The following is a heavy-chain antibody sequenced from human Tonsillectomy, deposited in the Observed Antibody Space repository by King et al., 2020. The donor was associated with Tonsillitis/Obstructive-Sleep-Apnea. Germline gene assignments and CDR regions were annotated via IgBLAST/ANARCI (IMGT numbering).Heavy chain of an antibody. V-gene: IGHV3-33*01. Sequence: VQLVESGGGVVQPGRSLRLSCAASGFTFSSYGMHWFRQAPGKGLEWVAVIWYDGSNKYYADSVKCRFTISRDNSKNTLYLQMNSLRAEDTAVYYCARDRADYDFWSGYWGIDYWGQGTLVTVSS. J-gene: IGHJ4*02. CDR2: IWYDGSNK. CDR1: GFTFSSYG. CDR3: ARDRADYDFWSGYWGIDY. D-gene: IGHD3-3*01.